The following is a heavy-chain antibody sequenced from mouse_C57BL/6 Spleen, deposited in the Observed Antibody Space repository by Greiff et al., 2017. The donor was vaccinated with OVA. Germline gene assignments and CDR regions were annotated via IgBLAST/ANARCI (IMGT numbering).Heavy chain of an antibody. CDR3: ARDGSTLFDY. Sequence: QVQLKQPGAELVKPGASVKLSCKASGYTFTSYWMHWVKQRPGRGLAWIGRIDPNSGGTKYNEKFKSKATLTVDKPSSTAYMQLISLKSEDSAVDYRARDGSTLFDYWGQGTTRTVSS. V-gene: IGHV1-72*01. J-gene: IGHJ2*01. CDR1: GYTFTSYW. CDR2: IDPNSGGT. D-gene: IGHD1-1*01.